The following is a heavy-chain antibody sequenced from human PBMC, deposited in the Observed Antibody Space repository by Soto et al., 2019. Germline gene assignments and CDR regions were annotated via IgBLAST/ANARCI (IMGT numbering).Heavy chain of an antibody. CDR1: GYTFTSYG. V-gene: IGHV1-18*01. Sequence: ASVKVSCKASGYTFTSYGISWVRQAPGQGLEWMGWISAYNGNTNYAQKLQGRVTMTTDTSTSTAHTELRSLRSDDTAVYYCGRDRTFGGVMCYWGQGTLVPVSS. J-gene: IGHJ4*02. D-gene: IGHD3-16*01. CDR3: GRDRTFGGVMCY. CDR2: ISAYNGNT.